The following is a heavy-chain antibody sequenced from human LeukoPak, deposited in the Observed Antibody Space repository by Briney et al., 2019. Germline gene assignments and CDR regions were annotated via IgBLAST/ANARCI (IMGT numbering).Heavy chain of an antibody. CDR3: ATVEFRYSSSWYPSFQH. CDR1: GYTLTELS. J-gene: IGHJ1*01. CDR2: FDPEDGET. Sequence: ASVKVSCKVSGYTLTELSMHWVRQAPGKGLEWMGGFDPEDGETIYAQKFQGRVTMTEDTSTDTAYMELSSLRSEDTAVYYCATVEFRYSSSWYPSFQHWGQGTLVTVSS. D-gene: IGHD6-13*01. V-gene: IGHV1-24*01.